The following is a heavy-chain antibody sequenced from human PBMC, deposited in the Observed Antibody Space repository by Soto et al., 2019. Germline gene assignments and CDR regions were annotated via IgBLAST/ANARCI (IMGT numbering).Heavy chain of an antibody. CDR1: GYSLTNYG. V-gene: IGHV1-18*01. CDR2: ISAFNGNT. CDR3: ARDRGVAPPVAGNTHYYYYMDV. J-gene: IGHJ6*03. D-gene: IGHD6-19*01. Sequence: GASVKVSCKASGYSLTNYGVTWVRQAPGQGLEWMGWISAFNGNTHYAQNLQGRVTMTTDASTSTAYMELRSLRSDDTAVYYCARDRGVAPPVAGNTHYYYYMDVWGKGTTVTVS.